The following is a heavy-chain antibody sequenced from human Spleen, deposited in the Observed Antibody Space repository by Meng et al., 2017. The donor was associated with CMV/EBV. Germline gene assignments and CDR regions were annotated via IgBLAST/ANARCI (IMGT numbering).Heavy chain of an antibody. CDR1: GFTFSDYA. D-gene: IGHD3-3*01. Sequence: GESLKISCTASGFTFSDYALSWVRQAPGKGLEWVGFIRSKAYGGTTEYAASVKGRFTISRDDSKSIAYLQMNSLKTEDTAVYYCTRDYDFWSGYSREENFDCWGQGTLVTVSS. V-gene: IGHV3-49*04. CDR3: TRDYDFWSGYSREENFDC. J-gene: IGHJ4*02. CDR2: IRSKAYGGTT.